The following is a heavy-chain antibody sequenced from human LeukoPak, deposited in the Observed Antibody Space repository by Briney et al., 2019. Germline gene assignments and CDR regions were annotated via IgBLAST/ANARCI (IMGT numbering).Heavy chain of an antibody. CDR2: ISTSGST. CDR1: GFTFNSYA. CDR3: AKGVYSGQPSGGIGH. D-gene: IGHD5-12*01. V-gene: IGHV3-23*01. Sequence: GGSLRLSCAASGFTFNSYALGWVRQAPGKGLDWVSAISTSGSTYYADSVKGRFTISRDNSKNTLYLQMSSLRAEDAAVYYCAKGVYSGQPSGGIGHWGQGTLVTVSS. J-gene: IGHJ4*02.